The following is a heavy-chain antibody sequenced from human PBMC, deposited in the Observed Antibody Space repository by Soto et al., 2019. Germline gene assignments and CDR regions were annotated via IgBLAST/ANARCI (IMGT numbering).Heavy chain of an antibody. J-gene: IGHJ6*02. CDR3: ARVRYDSSGPYYYYYGMDV. CDR2: INPNSGGT. V-gene: IGHV1-2*04. D-gene: IGHD3-22*01. Sequence: ASVKVSCKASGYTFTGYYMHWVRQAPGQGLEWMGWINPNSGGTNYAQKFQGWVTMTRDTSISTAYMELSRLRSDDTAVYYCARVRYDSSGPYYYYYGMDVWGQGTTVTVSS. CDR1: GYTFTGYY.